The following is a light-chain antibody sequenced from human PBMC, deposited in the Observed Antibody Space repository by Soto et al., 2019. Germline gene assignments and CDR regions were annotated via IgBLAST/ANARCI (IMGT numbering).Light chain of an antibody. V-gene: IGKV3-15*01. Sequence: ILMTQSPATLSVSPGERATLSCRASQSVSNNLAWYQQKPGQAPRLLIYDASTRATGILARFSGSGSGTEFTLTISGLQSEDFAVYYCQQYNNWPPWTFGQGTKVEIK. CDR2: DAS. CDR1: QSVSNN. J-gene: IGKJ1*01. CDR3: QQYNNWPPWT.